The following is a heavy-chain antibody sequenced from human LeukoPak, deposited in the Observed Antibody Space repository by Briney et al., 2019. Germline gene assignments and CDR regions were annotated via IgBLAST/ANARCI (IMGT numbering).Heavy chain of an antibody. CDR1: GGSVSSGSYY. CDR2: IYYSGST. J-gene: IGHJ4*02. V-gene: IGHV4-61*01. D-gene: IGHD2-2*01. Sequence: NPSETLSLTCTVSGGSVSSGSYYWSWIRQPPGKGLEWIGYIYYSGSTNYNPSLKSRVTISVDTSKNQFSLRLSSVTAADTAVFYCASLYCSSTSCYFDYWGQGALLTVSS. CDR3: ASLYCSSTSCYFDY.